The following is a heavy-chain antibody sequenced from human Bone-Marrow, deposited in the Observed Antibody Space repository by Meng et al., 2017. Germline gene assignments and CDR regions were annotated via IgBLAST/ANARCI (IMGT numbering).Heavy chain of an antibody. D-gene: IGHD6-19*01. J-gene: IGHJ2*01. CDR1: DVAFSSHA. CDR2: IIPIFGTA. V-gene: IGHV1-69*05. Sequence: VRTGLGLKKRSSQGHFAGQASDVAFSSHAISWVRQAPGQRLEWLGGIIPIFGTANYAQKFQGRVTITTDESTSTAYMELSSLRSEDTAVYYCARAAVADLNWYFDLWGRGTLVTVSS. CDR3: ARAAVADLNWYFDL.